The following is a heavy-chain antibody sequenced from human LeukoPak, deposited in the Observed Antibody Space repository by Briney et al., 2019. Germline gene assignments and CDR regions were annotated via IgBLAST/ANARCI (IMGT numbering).Heavy chain of an antibody. CDR3: SSAHWNATYSYYYMDV. D-gene: IGHD1-1*01. CDR2: IIPIFGTA. CDR1: GGTFSSYA. J-gene: IGHJ6*03. Sequence: ASVKVSCKASGGTFSSYASSWVRQAPGQGLEGMGGIIPIFGTANYAQKFQGRVTITADESTSTAYMDLTNLRSEYTAVCYCSSAHWNATYSYYYMDVWGKGNTVTISS. V-gene: IGHV1-69*13.